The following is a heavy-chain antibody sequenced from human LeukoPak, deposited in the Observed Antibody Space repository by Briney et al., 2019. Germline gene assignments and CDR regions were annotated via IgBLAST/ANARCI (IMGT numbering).Heavy chain of an antibody. Sequence: GGSLRLSCAASGFTFSNYWMTWVRQTPGEGLEWVANIKQDGSEKYYVDSVKGRFTISRDNAKNSLYLQMNSPRAEDTAVYYCARARGSYSLDFWGQGTLVTVSS. CDR2: IKQDGSEK. V-gene: IGHV3-7*01. CDR1: GFTFSNYW. J-gene: IGHJ4*02. D-gene: IGHD1-26*01. CDR3: ARARGSYSLDF.